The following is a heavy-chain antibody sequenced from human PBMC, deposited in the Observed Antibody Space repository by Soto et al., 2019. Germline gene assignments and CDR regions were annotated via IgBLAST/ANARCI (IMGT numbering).Heavy chain of an antibody. Sequence: GAPVKVSCKASGGTFSSYAISWVRQAPGQGLEWMGGIIPIFGTANYAQKFQGRVTITADESTSTAYMELSSLRSEDTAVYYCAGAFWSGYYYFDYWGQGTLVTVSS. CDR2: IIPIFGTA. CDR3: AGAFWSGYYYFDY. V-gene: IGHV1-69*13. CDR1: GGTFSSYA. J-gene: IGHJ4*02. D-gene: IGHD3-3*01.